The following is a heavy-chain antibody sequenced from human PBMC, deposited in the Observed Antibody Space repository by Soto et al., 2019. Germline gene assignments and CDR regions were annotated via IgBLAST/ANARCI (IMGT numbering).Heavy chain of an antibody. Sequence: EVQLVESGGGLVQPGGSLRLSCAASGFTFSSYSMNWVRQAPGKGLEWVSYISSSSSTIYYADSVKGRFTISRDNAKNSLYLQLNSLSAEDTAVYYCSRHPERIAQIGWFDPWGQGTLVIVSS. CDR1: GFTFSSYS. CDR3: SRHPERIAQIGWFDP. D-gene: IGHD6-13*01. CDR2: ISSSSSTI. V-gene: IGHV3-48*01. J-gene: IGHJ5*02.